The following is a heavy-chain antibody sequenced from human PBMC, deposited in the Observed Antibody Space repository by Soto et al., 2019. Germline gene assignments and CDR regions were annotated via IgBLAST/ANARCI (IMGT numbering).Heavy chain of an antibody. CDR3: AKDQYGMDV. CDR1: GFTFSSYG. V-gene: IGHV3-30*18. CDR2: ISYDGSNK. Sequence: GGSLRLSCAASGFTFSSYGMHWVRQAPGKGLEWVAVISYDGSNKYYADSVKGRFTISRDNSKNTLYLQMNSLRAEDTAVYYCAKDQYGMDVWGQGTTVTVYS. J-gene: IGHJ6*02.